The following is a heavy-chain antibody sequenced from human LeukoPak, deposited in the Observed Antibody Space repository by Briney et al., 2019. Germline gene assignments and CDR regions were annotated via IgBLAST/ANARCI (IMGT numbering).Heavy chain of an antibody. CDR3: ARGKYSSGWYWVYYLDY. CDR2: IYYSGST. CDR1: GGSISSSSYY. J-gene: IGHJ4*02. D-gene: IGHD6-19*01. V-gene: IGHV4-39*07. Sequence: PSETLSLTCTVSGGSISSSSYYWGWIRQPPGKGLEWIGSIYYSGSTYYNPSLKSRVTISVDTSKNQFSLKLSSVTAADTAVYYCARGKYSSGWYWVYYLDYWGQGTLVTVSS.